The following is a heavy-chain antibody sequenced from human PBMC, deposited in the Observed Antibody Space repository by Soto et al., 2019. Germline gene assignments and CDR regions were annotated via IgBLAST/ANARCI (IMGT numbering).Heavy chain of an antibody. J-gene: IGHJ4*02. Sequence: QVQLVQSGAEVKKPGSSVKVSCKAAGGTFRRDAFSWVRQAPGQGLEWMGGILPMFSTGNYAQRFQDRVTITADESTSTVYMELSSLRTEDTAMYYCARDYTMWGQGTLVTVSS. V-gene: IGHV1-69*01. CDR1: GGTFRRDA. CDR2: ILPMFSTG. D-gene: IGHD3-3*01. CDR3: ARDYTM.